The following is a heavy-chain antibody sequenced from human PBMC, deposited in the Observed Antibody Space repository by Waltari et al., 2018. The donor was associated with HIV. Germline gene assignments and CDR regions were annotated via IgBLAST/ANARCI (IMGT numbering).Heavy chain of an antibody. CDR2: KNEDGREK. V-gene: IGHV3-7*04. D-gene: IGHD3-10*01. J-gene: IGHJ4*02. Sequence: EVQLVESGGGLVQPGGSLRLSCAASGFTFSSYWMSWVRQAPGRGLEWVANKNEDGREKYEVDSGKGLFTNSRDNAENSLYLEMNRRGAEDTAVYYCARGGFYGSGSKVNWGQGTLVTVSS. CDR3: ARGGFYGSGSKVN. CDR1: GFTFSSYW.